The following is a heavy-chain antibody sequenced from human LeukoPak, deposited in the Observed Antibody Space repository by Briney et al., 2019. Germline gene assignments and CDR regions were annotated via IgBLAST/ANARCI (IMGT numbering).Heavy chain of an antibody. Sequence: GGSLRLSCAASGFTFSSYAMSWVRQAPGKGLEWVSAISGSGGSTYYADSVKGRFAISRDNSKNTLYLQMNSLRAEDTAVYYCAKDRRTGTLYYYGMDVWGQGTTVTVSS. D-gene: IGHD1-1*01. J-gene: IGHJ6*02. CDR1: GFTFSSYA. CDR3: AKDRRTGTLYYYGMDV. CDR2: ISGSGGST. V-gene: IGHV3-23*01.